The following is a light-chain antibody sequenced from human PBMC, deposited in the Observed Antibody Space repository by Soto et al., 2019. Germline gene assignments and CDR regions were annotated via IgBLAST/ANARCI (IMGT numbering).Light chain of an antibody. V-gene: IGKV3-20*01. CDR2: RAS. CDR1: QSVSGSR. J-gene: IGKJ1*01. Sequence: EILLTQSPGTLSLSPGERATLSCRASQSVSGSRLSWYQLKPGQAPRLLIYRASYRATGTPDRFSGSGSGTDFTLTISRLEPGDFAAYYCQQHATLPHTFGQGTKVEIK. CDR3: QQHATLPHT.